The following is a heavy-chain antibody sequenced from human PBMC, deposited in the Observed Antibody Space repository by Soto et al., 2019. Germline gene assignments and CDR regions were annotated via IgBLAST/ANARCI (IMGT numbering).Heavy chain of an antibody. D-gene: IGHD3-10*01. V-gene: IGHV3-30*18. CDR2: ISYDGSNK. J-gene: IGHJ5*02. CDR1: GFTFSSYG. CDR3: AKDQYYYGSGSINYH. Sequence: PGGSLRLSCAASGFTFSSYGRHWVRQAPGKGLEWVAVISYDGSNKYYADSVKGRFTISRDNSKNTLYLQMNSLRAEDTAVYYCAKDQYYYGSGSINYHWGQGTLVTVSS.